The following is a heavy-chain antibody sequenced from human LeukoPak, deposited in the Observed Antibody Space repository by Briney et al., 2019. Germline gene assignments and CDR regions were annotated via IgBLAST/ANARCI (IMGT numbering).Heavy chain of an antibody. CDR1: GFTFDNYA. D-gene: IGHD3-10*02. CDR3: AKCSAGYYNDAFDI. J-gene: IGHJ3*02. Sequence: GGSLRLSCAASGFTFDNYAMNWVRQAPGKGLEWVSYISGGGAKRHYSDSVKGRFTISRDNHKNTLYLQINNLRAEDTAMYYCAKCSAGYYNDAFDIWGRGTMVTVSS. V-gene: IGHV3-23*01. CDR2: ISGGGAKR.